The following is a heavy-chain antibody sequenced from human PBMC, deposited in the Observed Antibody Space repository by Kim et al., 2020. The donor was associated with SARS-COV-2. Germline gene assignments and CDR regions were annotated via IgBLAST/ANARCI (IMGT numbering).Heavy chain of an antibody. D-gene: IGHD2-15*01. J-gene: IGHJ4*02. Sequence: KSPVTISVDTSKNQFSLKLSSVTAADTAVYYCARELRYCSGGSCYSGVFDYWGQGTLVTVSS. CDR3: ARELRYCSGGSCYSGVFDY. V-gene: IGHV4-31*01.